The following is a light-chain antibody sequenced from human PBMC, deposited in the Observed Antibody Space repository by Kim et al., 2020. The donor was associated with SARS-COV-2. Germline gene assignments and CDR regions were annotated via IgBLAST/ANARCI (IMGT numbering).Light chain of an antibody. CDR1: SSDVGSYNR. J-gene: IGLJ1*01. V-gene: IGLV2-18*02. CDR3: SSYTDTNTYV. Sequence: GQSVTISCTGTSSDVGSYNRVSWYQQPPGTAPKLMIYDVTSRPSGVPGRFSGSKSGNTASLTISGLQAEDEADYYCSSYTDTNTYVFGTGTKVTVL. CDR2: DVT.